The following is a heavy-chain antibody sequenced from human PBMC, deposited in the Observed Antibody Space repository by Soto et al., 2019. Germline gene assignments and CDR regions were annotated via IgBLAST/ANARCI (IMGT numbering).Heavy chain of an antibody. J-gene: IGHJ4*02. CDR1: GYTFTSYD. V-gene: IGHV1-8*01. CDR3: ARCSIATYYDILTAYFGEIPFDY. CDR2: MNPNSGNT. Sequence: QVRLVQSGAEVKKPGASVKVSCKASGYTFTSYDINWVRQATGQGLEWMGWMNPNSGNTGYAQKFQGRVTMTRNTSISTAYMELSSLRSEETAVYYCARCSIATYYDILTAYFGEIPFDYWGEGTLVTVSS. D-gene: IGHD3-9*01.